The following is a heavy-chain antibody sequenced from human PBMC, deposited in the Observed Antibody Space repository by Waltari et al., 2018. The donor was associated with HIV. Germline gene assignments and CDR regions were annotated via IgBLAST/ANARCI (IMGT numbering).Heavy chain of an antibody. CDR2: INHSGST. Sequence: QVQLQQWGAGLLKPSETLSLTCAVHGGSFSGYYWSWIRQPPGKGLEWIGEINHSGSTNYNPSLKSRVTISVDTSKNQFSLKLSSVTAADTAVYYCARGRYYYGSGSYYNGDFQHWGQGTLVTVSS. D-gene: IGHD3-10*01. V-gene: IGHV4-34*01. CDR1: GGSFSGYY. J-gene: IGHJ1*01. CDR3: ARGRYYYGSGSYYNGDFQH.